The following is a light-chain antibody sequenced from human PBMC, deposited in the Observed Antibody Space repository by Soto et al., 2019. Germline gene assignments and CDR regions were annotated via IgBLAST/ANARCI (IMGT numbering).Light chain of an antibody. CDR2: ATS. Sequence: DIQMTQSPTSLSASVGDRVTITCRASQAIRNFVAWYQQKPGKAPKLLIYATSTLQSGVPSRFSGSGSGTDFTLTINSLQPEDVATYSCQKYSSVPFFGPGTKVEIK. J-gene: IGKJ3*01. CDR3: QKYSSVPF. CDR1: QAIRNF. V-gene: IGKV1-27*01.